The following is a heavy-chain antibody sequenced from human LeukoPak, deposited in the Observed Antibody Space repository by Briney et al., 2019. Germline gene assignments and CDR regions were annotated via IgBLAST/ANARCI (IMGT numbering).Heavy chain of an antibody. CDR2: IKQDESER. Sequence: GGSLRLSCAASGFTFSNYWMSWVRQAPGKGLEWVANIKQDESERYYVDSVRGRFTISRDNAKRSLYLRMDSLRAEDTAMYFCTRVVDSSSSRYQAMPYWGQGTLVTDSS. CDR1: GFTFSNYW. CDR3: TRVVDSSSSRYQAMPY. J-gene: IGHJ4*02. V-gene: IGHV3-7*01. D-gene: IGHD2-2*01.